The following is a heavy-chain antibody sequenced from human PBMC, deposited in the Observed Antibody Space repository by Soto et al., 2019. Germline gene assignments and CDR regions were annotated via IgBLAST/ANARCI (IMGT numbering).Heavy chain of an antibody. CDR2: VYYTGST. Sequence: QVQLQESGPGLVKPSETLSLTCRVSGGSMSGYYWSWVRLAPGKGLEWIGYVYYTGSTNYNPSLQSRVSISVDTSNKHSSLSLSLVTAADTAVYFCARSIAVPSGHIDHWGQGIRVTISS. CDR1: GGSMSGYY. CDR3: ARSIAVPSGHIDH. D-gene: IGHD6-6*01. V-gene: IGHV4-59*01. J-gene: IGHJ4*02.